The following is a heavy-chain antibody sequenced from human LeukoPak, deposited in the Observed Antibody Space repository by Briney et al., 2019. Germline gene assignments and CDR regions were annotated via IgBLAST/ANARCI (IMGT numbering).Heavy chain of an antibody. CDR2: IYYSGST. CDR3: ARYPSEYYDFWSGYYDDAFDI. V-gene: IGHV4-30-4*08. CDR1: GGSISSGDYY. Sequence: SQTLSLTCTVSGGSISSGDYYWSWIRQPPGKGLEWIGYIYYSGSTYYNPSLKSRVTISVDTSKNQFSLKLSSVTAADTAVYYCARYPSEYYDFWSGYYDDAFDIWGQGTMVTVSS. D-gene: IGHD3-3*01. J-gene: IGHJ3*02.